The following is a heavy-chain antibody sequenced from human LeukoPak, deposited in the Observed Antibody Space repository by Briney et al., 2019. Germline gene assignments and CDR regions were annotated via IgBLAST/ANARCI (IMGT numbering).Heavy chain of an antibody. CDR3: VTAAADTFDY. D-gene: IGHD6-13*01. V-gene: IGHV3-11*01. Sequence: GGSLRLSCAASGLTFSDYYMSWIRQTPGKGLQWISKISSTDIAKWYADSVKGRFTISRDNAKNSLYLQMNAVRAEDTAVYYCVTAAADTFDYWGQGALVTVSS. CDR2: ISSTDIAK. J-gene: IGHJ4*02. CDR1: GLTFSDYY.